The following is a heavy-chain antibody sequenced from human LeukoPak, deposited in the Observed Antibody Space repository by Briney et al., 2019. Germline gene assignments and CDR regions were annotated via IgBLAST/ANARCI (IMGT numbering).Heavy chain of an antibody. V-gene: IGHV3-9*01. J-gene: IGHJ4*02. CDR1: GFTFDDYA. Sequence: GGSLRLSCAASGFTFDDYAMHWVRQAPGQGLEWVSSIYWNSGIITYADSVRGRFTISRDNADNSLFLQMDGLRPEDTALYYCTKEETKYTFGNAFDYWGQGTLVTVSS. CDR2: IYWNSGII. D-gene: IGHD4-23*01. CDR3: TKEETKYTFGNAFDY.